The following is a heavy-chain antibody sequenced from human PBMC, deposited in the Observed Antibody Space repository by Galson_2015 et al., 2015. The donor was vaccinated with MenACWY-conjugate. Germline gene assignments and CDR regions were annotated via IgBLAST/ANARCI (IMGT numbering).Heavy chain of an antibody. CDR2: INTDTGKP. CDR3: ARSTGGYCSGGSCYWGS. J-gene: IGHJ5*02. Sequence: SVKVSCKASGYSFTTYAMIWVRQAPGQGLEWMGWINTDTGKPTYAQGFTGRFVFSLDTSVSTAYLQINDLKAEDTAVYFCARSTGGYCSGGSCYWGSWGQRTLVIVSS. V-gene: IGHV7-4-1*02. CDR1: GYSFTTYA. D-gene: IGHD2-15*01.